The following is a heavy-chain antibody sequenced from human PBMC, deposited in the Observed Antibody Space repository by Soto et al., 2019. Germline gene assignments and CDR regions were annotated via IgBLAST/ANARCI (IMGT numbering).Heavy chain of an antibody. D-gene: IGHD3-3*01. CDR1: GFTFSSYA. CDR3: ARGPRFLEWLLAGDY. J-gene: IGHJ4*02. V-gene: IGHV3-30-3*01. Sequence: GGSLRLSCAASGFTFSSYAMHWVRQAPGKGLEWVAVISYDGSNKYYADSVKGRFTISRDNSKNTLYLQMNSLRAEDTAVYYCARGPRFLEWLLAGDYWGQGTLVTVSS. CDR2: ISYDGSNK.